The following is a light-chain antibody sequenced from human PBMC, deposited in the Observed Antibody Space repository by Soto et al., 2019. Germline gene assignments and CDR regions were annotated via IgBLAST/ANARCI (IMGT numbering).Light chain of an antibody. Sequence: DIVMTQSPDSLAVSLGESATINCKSSQSLLYNSNNKNYLAWYQQKSGQPPKLLIYWASTRESGVPDRFSGNGSGTDFTLTISSLQAEDVAVYYCHEHLSSFYTFGQGTKLEIE. CDR2: WAS. J-gene: IGKJ2*01. CDR1: QSLLYNSNNKNY. CDR3: HEHLSSFYT. V-gene: IGKV4-1*01.